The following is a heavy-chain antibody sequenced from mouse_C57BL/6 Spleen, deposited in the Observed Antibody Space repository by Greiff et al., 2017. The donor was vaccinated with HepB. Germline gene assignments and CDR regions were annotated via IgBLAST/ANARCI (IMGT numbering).Heavy chain of an antibody. CDR1: GYTFTSYW. CDR2: IDPADSYT. CDR3: ARTWLLHEFAY. Sequence: QVQLQQPGAELVMPGASVKLSCKASGYTFTSYWMHWVKQRPGQGLEWIGEIDPADSYTNYNQKFKGKSTLTVDKSSSTAYMQLSSLTSEDSAVYCCARTWLLHEFAYWGQGTLVTVSS. V-gene: IGHV1-69*01. J-gene: IGHJ3*01. D-gene: IGHD2-3*01.